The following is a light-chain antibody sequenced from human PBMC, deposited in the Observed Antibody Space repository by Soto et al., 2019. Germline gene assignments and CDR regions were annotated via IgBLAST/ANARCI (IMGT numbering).Light chain of an antibody. V-gene: IGKV3-20*01. CDR3: QQYVISVT. J-gene: IGKJ5*01. Sequence: EIVLTQSPGTLSLSPGGRATLSCRASRGVGSNFLAWYQQKPGPAPRLLIYGASNRATGIPERFSGSGSGTDFTLTISRLEPQDSAMYYCQQYVISVTFGQGTRLEIK. CDR2: GAS. CDR1: RGVGSNF.